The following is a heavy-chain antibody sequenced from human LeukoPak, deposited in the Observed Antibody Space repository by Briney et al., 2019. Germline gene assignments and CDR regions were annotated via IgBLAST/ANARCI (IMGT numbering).Heavy chain of an antibody. J-gene: IGHJ3*02. CDR2: INHSGST. V-gene: IGHV4-34*01. Sequence: SSETLSLTCAVYGGSFSGYYWSWIRQPPGKGLEWIGEINHSGSTNYNPSLKSRVTISVDTSKNQFSLKLSSVTAADTAVYYCAKSNGYGLVDIWGQGTMVTVSS. CDR1: GGSFSGYY. CDR3: AKSNGYGLVDI. D-gene: IGHD3-10*01.